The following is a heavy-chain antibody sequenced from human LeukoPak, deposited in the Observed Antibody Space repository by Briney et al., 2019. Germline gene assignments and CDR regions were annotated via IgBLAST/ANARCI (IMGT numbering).Heavy chain of an antibody. J-gene: IGHJ4*02. CDR3: AKEVEGYCSSTSCQGDYFGY. CDR2: ISGCGGST. Sequence: GGSLRLSCAASGFTFSSYAMSWVRQAPGKGLEWVSAISGCGGSTYYADSVKGRFTISRDNSKNTLYLQMNSLRAEDTAVYYCAKEVEGYCSSTSCQGDYFGYWGQGTLVTVSS. D-gene: IGHD2-2*01. V-gene: IGHV3-23*01. CDR1: GFTFSSYA.